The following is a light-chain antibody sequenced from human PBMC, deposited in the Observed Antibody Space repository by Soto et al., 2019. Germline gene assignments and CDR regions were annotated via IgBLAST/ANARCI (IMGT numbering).Light chain of an antibody. Sequence: ELTQPPSVSVSPGQTASITCSGDKLGDKYACWYQQKPGQSPVLVIYQDSKRPSGIPERFSGSNSGNTATLTISGTQAMDEADYYCQAWDSSVVFGGGTKLTVL. CDR2: QDS. CDR3: QAWDSSVV. J-gene: IGLJ2*01. V-gene: IGLV3-1*01. CDR1: KLGDKY.